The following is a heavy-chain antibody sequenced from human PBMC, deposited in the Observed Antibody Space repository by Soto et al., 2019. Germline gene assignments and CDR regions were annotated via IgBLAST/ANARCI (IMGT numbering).Heavy chain of an antibody. V-gene: IGHV3-23*01. J-gene: IGHJ4*02. CDR1: GFPFSSYD. Sequence: LRLSCAASGFPFSSYDMSWVRQAPGKGLDWVSVIRGSDGSTYYANSVKGRFTISRDNSKNTLFLQMNSLRAEDTAIHYCTKGGHLDYWGPGTLVTVSS. CDR3: TKGGHLDY. D-gene: IGHD3-10*01. CDR2: IRGSDGST.